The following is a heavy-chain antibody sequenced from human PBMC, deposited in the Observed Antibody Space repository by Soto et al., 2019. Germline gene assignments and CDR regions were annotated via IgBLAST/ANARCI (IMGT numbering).Heavy chain of an antibody. D-gene: IGHD2-2*01. CDR3: AREAACSSTSCPESSGMDV. J-gene: IGHJ6*02. Sequence: GASVKVSCKTSGYTFTSHAMHWVRQAPGQRLEWMGWINAGNGNAKYSQKFQGRVTIIRDTSANTAYMDLSSLRSEDTAVYYCAREAACSSTSCPESSGMDVWGQGTTVTVSS. CDR2: INAGNGNA. V-gene: IGHV1-3*01. CDR1: GYTFTSHA.